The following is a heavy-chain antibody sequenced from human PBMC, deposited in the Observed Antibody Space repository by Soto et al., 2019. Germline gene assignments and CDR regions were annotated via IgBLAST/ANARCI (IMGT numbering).Heavy chain of an antibody. D-gene: IGHD6-19*01. J-gene: IGHJ4*02. CDR3: ARHRAVAGLDY. CDR2: IYFSGST. CDR1: GDSVNSDNYY. Sequence: QVQLQESGPGLVKPSETLSLTCDVFGDSVNSDNYYWTWIRQPPGKDLEWIGNIYFSGSTYYNPSLNSRVTLSIDTSKNHFSLKLTSVTAADTAMYYCARHRAVAGLDYWGQGTLVTVSS. V-gene: IGHV4-30-4*01.